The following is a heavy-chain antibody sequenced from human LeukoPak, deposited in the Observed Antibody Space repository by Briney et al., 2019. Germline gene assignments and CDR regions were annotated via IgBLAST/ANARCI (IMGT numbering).Heavy chain of an antibody. Sequence: PSETLSLTCSVSGGSISSDYWSWIRQPPGKGLEWIGYIYNGGSTKYNSSLKSRVTISADTSNNQFSLKLSSVTAADTAVYYCARDGNSEGASYYYFDYWGQGTLVTVSS. CDR2: IYNGGST. CDR1: GGSISSDY. J-gene: IGHJ4*02. V-gene: IGHV4-59*01. CDR3: ARDGNSEGASYYYFDY. D-gene: IGHD4-23*01.